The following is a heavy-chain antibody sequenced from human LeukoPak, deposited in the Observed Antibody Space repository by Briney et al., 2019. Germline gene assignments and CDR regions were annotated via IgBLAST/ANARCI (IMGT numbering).Heavy chain of an antibody. CDR1: GYTFTSYY. CDR3: AREFGSGDY. Sequence: GASVKVSCKASGYTFTSYYMHWVRQAPGQGLEWVGIINPSGGSTNYAQKFQGRLTMTRDTSTSTVYMELSSLRSEDTAVYYCAREFGSGDYWGQGTLVTVSS. J-gene: IGHJ4*02. CDR2: INPSGGST. D-gene: IGHD3-16*01. V-gene: IGHV1-46*01.